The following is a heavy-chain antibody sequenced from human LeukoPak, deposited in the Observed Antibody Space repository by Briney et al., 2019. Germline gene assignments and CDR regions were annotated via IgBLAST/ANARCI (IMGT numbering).Heavy chain of an antibody. Sequence: GASVKVSCKASGYTFTSYDINWVRQAPGQGLEWMGGIIPIFGTANYAQKFQGRVTITADESTSTAYMELSSLRSEDTAVYYCASAQSEGGYYYGMDVWGQGTTVTVSS. CDR1: GYTFTSYD. J-gene: IGHJ6*02. V-gene: IGHV1-69*13. CDR2: IIPIFGTA. CDR3: ASAQSEGGYYYGMDV. D-gene: IGHD1-26*01.